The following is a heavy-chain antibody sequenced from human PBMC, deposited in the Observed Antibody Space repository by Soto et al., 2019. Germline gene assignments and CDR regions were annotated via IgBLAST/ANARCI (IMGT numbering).Heavy chain of an antibody. CDR3: AKGVNYDFWSGYPYYFDY. CDR1: GFTFSSDA. Sequence: EVQLLESGGGLVQPGGSLRLSCAASGFTFSSDAMSWVRQAPGKGLEWVSGISGSGGSTNYADSVKGRFTISRDKSKNTLYLQMNSLRAEDTAVYYCAKGVNYDFWSGYPYYFDYWGQGTLVTVSS. CDR2: ISGSGGST. V-gene: IGHV3-23*01. D-gene: IGHD3-3*01. J-gene: IGHJ4*02.